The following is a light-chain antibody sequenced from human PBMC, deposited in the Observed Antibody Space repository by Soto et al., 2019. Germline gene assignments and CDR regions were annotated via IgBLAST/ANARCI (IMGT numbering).Light chain of an antibody. CDR3: QQENNWWT. J-gene: IGKJ1*01. CDR2: GAS. V-gene: IGKV3-15*01. Sequence: EIVMTQSPATLSVSPGERATLSCRASQSVSHNLAWYQKKHGQAPRLLIYGASTRATGIPARFSGSGSGTEFTLTISSLQSEGFAVYYCQQENNWWTFGQWTRVEIK. CDR1: QSVSHN.